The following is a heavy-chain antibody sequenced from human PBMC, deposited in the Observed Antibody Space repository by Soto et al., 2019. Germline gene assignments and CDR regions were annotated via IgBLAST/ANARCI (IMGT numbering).Heavy chain of an antibody. D-gene: IGHD3-16*02. J-gene: IGHJ2*01. Sequence: EVQLVESGGGLVKPGGSLRLSCAASGFTFSSYSMNWVRQAPGKGLEWVSSISSGSTYIYYTDSARGRFTSSRDNGMDSIDLKMKILRSGDRAVYYCSGGVIGGRDWYFAFWGRGTLVTVCS. CDR2: ISSGSTYI. V-gene: IGHV3-21*01. CDR3: SGGVIGGRDWYFAF. CDR1: GFTFSSYS.